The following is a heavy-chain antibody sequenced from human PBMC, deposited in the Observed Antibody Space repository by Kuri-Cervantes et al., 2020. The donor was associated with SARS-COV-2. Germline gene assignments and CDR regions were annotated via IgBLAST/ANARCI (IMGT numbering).Heavy chain of an antibody. CDR3: ARDYILGWFDP. D-gene: IGHD3-16*01. CDR1: GYTLTELS. Sequence: ASVKVSCRVSGYTLTELSMHWVRQAPGKGLEWMGGFDPEEGETIYAQKFQGRVTMTRNTSISTAYMELSSLRSEDTAVYYCARDYILGWFDPWGQGTLVTVSS. J-gene: IGHJ5*02. V-gene: IGHV1-24*01. CDR2: FDPEEGET.